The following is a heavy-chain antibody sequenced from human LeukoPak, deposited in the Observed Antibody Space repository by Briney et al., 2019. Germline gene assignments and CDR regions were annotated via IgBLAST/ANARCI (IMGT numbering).Heavy chain of an antibody. CDR3: ARDLGSGSYYNNWFDP. V-gene: IGHV1-2*02. CDR1: GGTFSSYA. CDR2: INPNSGGT. D-gene: IGHD3-10*01. J-gene: IGHJ5*02. Sequence: ASVKVSCKASGGTFSSYAISWVRQAPGQGLEWMGWINPNSGGTNYAQKFQGRVTMTRDTSISTAYMELSRLRSDDTAVYYCARDLGSGSYYNNWFDPWGQGTLVTISS.